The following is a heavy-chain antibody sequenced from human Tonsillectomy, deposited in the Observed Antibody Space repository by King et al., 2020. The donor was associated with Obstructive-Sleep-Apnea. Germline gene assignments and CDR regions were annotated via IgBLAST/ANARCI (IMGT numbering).Heavy chain of an antibody. CDR2: IYHIGST. J-gene: IGHJ4*02. CDR1: GYSISSGYY. V-gene: IGHV4-38-2*02. CDR3: ARAIAATPEFVDY. D-gene: IGHD2-15*01. Sequence: QLQESGPGLVKPSETLSLTCTVSGYSISSGYYWGWIRQPPGKGLEWIGSIYHIGSTYYNPSLKSRVTISVDTSKNQFSLKLSSVTAADTAVYYCARAIAATPEFVDYWGQGTLVTVSS.